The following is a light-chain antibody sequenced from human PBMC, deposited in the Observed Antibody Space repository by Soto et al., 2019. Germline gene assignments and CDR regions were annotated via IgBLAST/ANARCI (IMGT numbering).Light chain of an antibody. CDR3: MQPLQSWT. J-gene: IGKJ1*01. V-gene: IGKV2-28*01. CDR1: QNLLHSNGYKY. Sequence: EIVLPQSPLSLPVTPGEPASISCRSSQNLLHSNGYKYLNWYLQKPGQSPQLLIYLGSNRASGVPDRFSGSGSGTDFTLKISRVEAEDVGVYYCMQPLQSWTFGQGTKVDIK. CDR2: LGS.